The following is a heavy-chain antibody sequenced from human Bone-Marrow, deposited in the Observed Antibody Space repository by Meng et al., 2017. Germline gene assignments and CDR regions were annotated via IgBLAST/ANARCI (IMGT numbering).Heavy chain of an antibody. D-gene: IGHD6-19*01. CDR1: GFIFSSNN. J-gene: IGHJ4*02. V-gene: IGHV3-21*04. CDR3: ARTLRYSSGWPYYFDY. Sequence: GESLKISCAASGFIFSSNNMKWVRQAPGKGLEWVSSISGSGSYKNYADLVRGRFIISRHNSKNTLYLQMNSLRAEDTAVYYCARTLRYSSGWPYYFDYWGQGTLVTVSS. CDR2: ISGSGSYK.